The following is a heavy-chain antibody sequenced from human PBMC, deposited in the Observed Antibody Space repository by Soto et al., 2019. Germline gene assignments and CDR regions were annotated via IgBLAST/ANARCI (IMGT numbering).Heavy chain of an antibody. Sequence: SETLSLTCTVSGGSISSGDYYWSWIRQPPGKGLEWIGYIYYSGSTYYNPSLKSRVTISVDTSKNQFSLKLSSVTAADTAVYYCARGTIGEFLYYYGMNVWGQGTTVTVSS. CDR3: ARGTIGEFLYYYGMNV. D-gene: IGHD3-10*01. CDR2: IYYSGST. J-gene: IGHJ6*02. V-gene: IGHV4-30-4*01. CDR1: GGSISSGDYY.